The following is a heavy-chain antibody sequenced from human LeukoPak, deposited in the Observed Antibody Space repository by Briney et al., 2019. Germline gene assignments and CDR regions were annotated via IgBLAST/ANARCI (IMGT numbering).Heavy chain of an antibody. J-gene: IGHJ5*02. V-gene: IGHV4-4*02. D-gene: IGHD5-12*01. Sequence: PSGTPSLTCAVSGDSISSSNWWSWVRQPPGKGLEWIGQIYHSGSTNYNPSLKGRVTISLDKSKNQFSLELTSVTAADTAVYYCARSFRYSGYDYYFDPWGQGTLVTVSS. CDR3: ARSFRYSGYDYYFDP. CDR1: GDSISSSNW. CDR2: IYHSGST.